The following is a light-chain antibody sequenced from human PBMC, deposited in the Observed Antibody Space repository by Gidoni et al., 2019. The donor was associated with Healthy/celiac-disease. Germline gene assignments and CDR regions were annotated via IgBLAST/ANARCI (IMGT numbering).Light chain of an antibody. CDR2: GAS. CDR3: QQYGSPCS. CDR1: QSVSSSY. V-gene: IGKV3-20*01. J-gene: IGKJ2*04. Sequence: EIVLTQSPGTLCLSPGERATLSCRASQSVSSSYLAWYQQKPGQAPRLLIYGASNRATGIPDRFSGSGSGTDFTLTISRLEPEDFAVYYCQQYGSPCSFGQGTKLEIK.